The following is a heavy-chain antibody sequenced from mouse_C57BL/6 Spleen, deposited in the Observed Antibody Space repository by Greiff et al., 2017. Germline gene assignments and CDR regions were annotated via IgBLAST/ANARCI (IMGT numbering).Heavy chain of an antibody. J-gene: IGHJ1*03. D-gene: IGHD3-2*02. CDR1: GYTFTSYW. CDR3: ARGDSSGHWYFDV. V-gene: IGHV1-69*01. Sequence: VQLQQPGAELVMPGASVKLSCKASGYTFTSYWMHWVKQRPGQGLEWSGEIDPSDSYTNYNQKFKGKSTLTVDKSSSTAYMQLSSLTSEDSAVYYCARGDSSGHWYFDVWGTGTTVTVSS. CDR2: IDPSDSYT.